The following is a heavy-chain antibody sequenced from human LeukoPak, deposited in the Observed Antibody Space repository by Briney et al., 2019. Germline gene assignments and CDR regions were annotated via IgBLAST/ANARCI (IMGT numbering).Heavy chain of an antibody. Sequence: ASVKVSCKASGYTFTSYDFNWVRQATGQRPEWMGWMSPNSGDTGYAQKFQDRVTMTRNTSISTAYIELSSLRSDDTAVYYCARGPPNWGYDYWGPGTLVTVSS. V-gene: IGHV1-8*01. CDR1: GYTFTSYD. J-gene: IGHJ4*02. CDR3: ARGPPNWGYDY. CDR2: MSPNSGDT. D-gene: IGHD7-27*01.